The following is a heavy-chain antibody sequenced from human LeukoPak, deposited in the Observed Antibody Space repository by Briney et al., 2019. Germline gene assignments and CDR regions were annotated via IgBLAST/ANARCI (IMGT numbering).Heavy chain of an antibody. D-gene: IGHD6-13*01. V-gene: IGHV4-39*07. J-gene: IGHJ6*03. CDR2: IYYNGNT. CDR1: GGSISSSNYY. Sequence: SETLSLTCTVSGGSISSSNYYWGWIRQPPGKGLEWIGSIYYNGNTYYNPSLKSRVTISVDTSKNQFSLKLSSVTAADTAVYYCARRMRSSSYNYYYYYMDVWGKGTTVTISS. CDR3: ARRMRSSSYNYYYYYMDV.